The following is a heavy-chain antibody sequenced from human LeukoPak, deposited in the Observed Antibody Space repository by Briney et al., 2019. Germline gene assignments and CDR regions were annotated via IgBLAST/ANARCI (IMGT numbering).Heavy chain of an antibody. Sequence: PGGSLRLSCAASGFTFSSYWMHWVRQAPGRGLVWASRIKSDGSTTSYADSVKGRFTISRDNAKNTLYLQMNSLRAEDTAVYYCAKYSGSYYDYWGQGTLVTVSS. D-gene: IGHD1-26*01. CDR3: AKYSGSYYDY. J-gene: IGHJ4*02. CDR1: GFTFSSYW. CDR2: IKSDGSTT. V-gene: IGHV3-74*01.